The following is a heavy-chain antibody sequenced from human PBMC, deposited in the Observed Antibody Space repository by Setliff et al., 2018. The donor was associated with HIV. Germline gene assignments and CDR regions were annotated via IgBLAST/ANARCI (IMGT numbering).Heavy chain of an antibody. D-gene: IGHD3-22*01. CDR3: ARSRTYYADTSGYVHYHYYGMGV. CDR2: INQSGST. V-gene: IGHV4-34*01. Sequence: SSETLSLTCAVSGGSFSSYYWIWIRQVPGKGLEWIGEINQSGSTNYNPSLKSRVTISVDTSKNQFFLNLRSVTAADAAVYFCARSRTYYADTSGYVHYHYYGMGVWGQGTTVTV. J-gene: IGHJ6*02. CDR1: GGSFSSYY.